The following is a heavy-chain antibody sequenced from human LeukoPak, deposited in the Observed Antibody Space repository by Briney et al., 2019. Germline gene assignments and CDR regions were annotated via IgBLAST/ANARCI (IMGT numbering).Heavy chain of an antibody. CDR3: ATRSDL. J-gene: IGHJ5*02. V-gene: IGHV1-69-2*01. CDR1: EHSFTHYY. Sequence: ASVKVSYTASEHSFTHYYIHWVPQAPGKGREWRGRVVPKDGEAKYANRFQGRLTITADTSRDTAYIELRSLRSEDTAVYYCATRSDLWGQGTLVIVSS. CDR2: VVPKDGEA.